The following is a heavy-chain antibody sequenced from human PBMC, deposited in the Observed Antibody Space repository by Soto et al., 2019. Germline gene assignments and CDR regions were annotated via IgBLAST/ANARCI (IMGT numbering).Heavy chain of an antibody. Sequence: SETLSLTCTVSGGSISSYYWSWIRQPPGKGLEWIGYIYYSGITNYNPSLKSRVTISVDTSKNQFSLRLSSVTAADTAVYYCARESREYYFDYWGQGTLVTVSS. CDR3: ARESREYYFDY. CDR2: IYYSGIT. J-gene: IGHJ4*02. CDR1: GGSISSYY. V-gene: IGHV4-59*01.